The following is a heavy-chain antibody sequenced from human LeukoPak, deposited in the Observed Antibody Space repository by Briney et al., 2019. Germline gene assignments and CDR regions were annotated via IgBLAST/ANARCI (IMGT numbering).Heavy chain of an antibody. CDR1: GGSISSYY. V-gene: IGHV4-4*07. CDR3: ARVGNYGGNWNFDY. J-gene: IGHJ4*02. CDR2: IYTSGST. Sequence: SSETLSLTCTVSGGSISSYYWSWIRQPAGKGLEWIGRIYTSGSTNYNPSLKSRVTISVDTSKSQFSLKLSSVTAADTAVYYCARVGNYGGNWNFDYWGQGTLVTVSS. D-gene: IGHD4-23*01.